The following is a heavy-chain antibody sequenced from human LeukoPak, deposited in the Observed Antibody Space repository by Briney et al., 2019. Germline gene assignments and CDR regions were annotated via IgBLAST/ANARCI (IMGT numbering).Heavy chain of an antibody. Sequence: AGGSLRLSCAASGFTFTKYDMSWVRQAPGKGLEWVSSISAAGDVTVHADSVRGRFTISRDNSKNALYLQMTSLSAADTAVYHCARQLYSNGHRWFDSWGQGTLVTVSS. D-gene: IGHD4-11*01. CDR1: GFTFTKYD. J-gene: IGHJ5*01. CDR3: ARQLYSNGHRWFDS. V-gene: IGHV3-23*01. CDR2: ISAAGDVT.